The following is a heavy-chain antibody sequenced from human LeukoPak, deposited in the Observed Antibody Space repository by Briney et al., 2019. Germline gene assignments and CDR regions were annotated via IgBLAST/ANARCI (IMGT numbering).Heavy chain of an antibody. V-gene: IGHV1-2*02. CDR2: INPNSGGT. Sequence: GASVNVSCKASGYTFTTYYMHWVRQAPGQGLEWMGWINPNSGGTNYAQKFQGRVTMTRDTSINTAYMELTMLTSDDTAVYHCAREGYDSNGYHYYYYGMDVWGQGTTVTVSS. D-gene: IGHD3-22*01. J-gene: IGHJ6*02. CDR3: AREGYDSNGYHYYYYGMDV. CDR1: GYTFTTYY.